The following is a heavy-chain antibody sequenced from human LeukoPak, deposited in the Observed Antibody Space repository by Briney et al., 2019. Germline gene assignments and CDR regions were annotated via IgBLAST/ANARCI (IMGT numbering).Heavy chain of an antibody. CDR2: INPSGGST. V-gene: IGHV1-46*01. D-gene: IGHD5-18*01. J-gene: IGHJ4*02. CDR1: GFTFSSYA. Sequence: GSLRLSCAASGFTFSSYAVHWVRQAPGQGLEWMGIINPSGGSTSYAQKFQGRVTMTRDTSTSTVYMELSSLRSEDTAVYYCARGFRGYSYGDQYWGQGTLVTVSS. CDR3: ARGFRGYSYGDQY.